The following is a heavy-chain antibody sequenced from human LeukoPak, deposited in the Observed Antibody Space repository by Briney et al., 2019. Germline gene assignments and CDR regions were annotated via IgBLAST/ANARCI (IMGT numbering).Heavy chain of an antibody. V-gene: IGHV1-18*04. Sequence: ASVKVSCKASGYTFTAYYLHWVRQAPGQRLEWMGWISAYNGNTNYAQKLQGRVTMTTDTSTSTAYMELRSLRSDDTAVYYCARDRTRYDYVWGSYPDYWGQGTLVTVSS. D-gene: IGHD3-16*01. CDR1: GYTFTAYY. CDR2: ISAYNGNT. J-gene: IGHJ4*02. CDR3: ARDRTRYDYVWGSYPDY.